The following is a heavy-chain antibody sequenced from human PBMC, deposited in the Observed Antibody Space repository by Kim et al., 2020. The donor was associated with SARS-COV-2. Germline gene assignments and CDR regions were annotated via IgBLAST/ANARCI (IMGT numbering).Heavy chain of an antibody. CDR3: ARDQGGSYYGYYFDY. J-gene: IGHJ4*02. Sequence: PSLTSRVTISVDKSKNQFSLKLSSVTAADTAVYYCARDQGGSYYGYYFDYWGQGTLVTVSS. D-gene: IGHD1-26*01. V-gene: IGHV4-4*02.